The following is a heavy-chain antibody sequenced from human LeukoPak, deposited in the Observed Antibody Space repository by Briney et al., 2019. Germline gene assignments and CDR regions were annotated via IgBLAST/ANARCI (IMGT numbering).Heavy chain of an antibody. CDR3: ARDRGDIVVVPAATQPFGYGMDV. CDR1: RYTSSRYY. D-gene: IGHD2-2*01. CDR2: INPSVGIT. V-gene: IGHV1-46*01. J-gene: IGHJ6*02. Sequence: VGSLKVSCKASRYTSSRYYMHWGPQAPGQGGGWMGIINPSVGITSPTQKFQGRVTMTTDTSTSTAYMELRSLRSDDTAVYYCARDRGDIVVVPAATQPFGYGMDVWGQGTTVTVSS.